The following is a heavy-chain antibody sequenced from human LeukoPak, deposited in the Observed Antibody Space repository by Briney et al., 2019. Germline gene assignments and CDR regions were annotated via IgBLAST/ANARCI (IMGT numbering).Heavy chain of an antibody. Sequence: ASVKVSCKASGYTFTSYGISWVRQAPGQGLEWMGWMNPNSGNTGYTQKFQGRVTITRNTSISTAYMELSSLRSEDTALYYCARTLLYCSTTSCYHNWFDPWGQGTLVTVSS. V-gene: IGHV1-8*03. J-gene: IGHJ5*02. D-gene: IGHD2-2*01. CDR3: ARTLLYCSTTSCYHNWFDP. CDR2: MNPNSGNT. CDR1: GYTFTSYG.